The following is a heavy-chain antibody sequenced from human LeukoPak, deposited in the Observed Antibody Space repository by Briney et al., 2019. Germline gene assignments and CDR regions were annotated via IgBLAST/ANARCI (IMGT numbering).Heavy chain of an antibody. D-gene: IGHD3-22*01. CDR2: INHSGST. V-gene: IGHV4-34*01. Sequence: SETLSLTCAVYGGSFSGYYWSWIRQPPGKGLEWIGEINHSGSTNYNPSLKSRVTISVDTSKNQFSLKLSSVTAADTAVYYCAGGVGKRMYYYDSSGYRGNAFDIWGQGTMVTVSS. CDR3: AGGVGKRMYYYDSSGYRGNAFDI. CDR1: GGSFSGYY. J-gene: IGHJ3*02.